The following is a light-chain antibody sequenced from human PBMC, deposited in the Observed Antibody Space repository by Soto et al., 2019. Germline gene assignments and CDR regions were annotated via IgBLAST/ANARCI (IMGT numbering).Light chain of an antibody. J-gene: IGLJ1*01. CDR2: EVS. V-gene: IGLV1-40*01. Sequence: QLVLTQPTSVSGAPGQRVTISCTGSSSNIGAGYDVHWYQQPPGTAPKLMIYEVSKRPSGVPDRFSGSKSGNTASLTISGLQAADEADYYCSLYTSENADVFGTGTKLTVL. CDR3: SLYTSENADV. CDR1: SSNIGAGYD.